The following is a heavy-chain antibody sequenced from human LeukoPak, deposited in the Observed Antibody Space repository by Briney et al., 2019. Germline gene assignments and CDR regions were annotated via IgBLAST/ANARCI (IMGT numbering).Heavy chain of an antibody. CDR1: GFTVSSNY. Sequence: GGSLRLSCAAAGFTVSSNYMSWVRQAAGKGLEWVSVIYSGGSTYYADSVKGRFTISRDNSKNTLYLQMNSLRAEDTAVYYCARVKGGTRFDYWGQGTLVTVSS. CDR3: ARVKGGTRFDY. V-gene: IGHV3-53*01. CDR2: IYSGGST. D-gene: IGHD2-8*01. J-gene: IGHJ4*02.